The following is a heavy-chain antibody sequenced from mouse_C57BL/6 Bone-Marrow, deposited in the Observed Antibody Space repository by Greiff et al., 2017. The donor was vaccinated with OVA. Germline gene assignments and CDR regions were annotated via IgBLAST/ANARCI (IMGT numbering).Heavy chain of an antibody. V-gene: IGHV14-4*01. J-gene: IGHJ3*01. D-gene: IGHD1-1*01. CDR1: GFNIKDDY. Sequence: EVKLVESGAELVRPGASVKLSCTASGFNIKDDYMHWVKQRPEQGLEWIGWIDPENGDTESASKFQGKATITADTSSNTAYLQLSSLTSEDTAVYYCTPYYYDSSHPCAYWGQGTLVTVSA. CDR3: TPYYYDSSHPCAY. CDR2: IDPENGDT.